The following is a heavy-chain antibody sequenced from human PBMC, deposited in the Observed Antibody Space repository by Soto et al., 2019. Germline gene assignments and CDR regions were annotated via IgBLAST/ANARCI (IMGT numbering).Heavy chain of an antibody. CDR3: ARGYSRGWYGAEYFQQ. V-gene: IGHV1-8*01. J-gene: IGHJ1*01. CDR1: GYTFTSYD. CDR2: MNPNSGNT. D-gene: IGHD6-19*01. Sequence: ASVKVSCKASGYTFTSYDINWVRQATGQGLEWMGWMNPNSGNTGYAQKFQGRVTMTRNTSISTAYMELSSLRSEDTAVYYCARGYSRGWYGAEYFQQWGQGTLVTVSS.